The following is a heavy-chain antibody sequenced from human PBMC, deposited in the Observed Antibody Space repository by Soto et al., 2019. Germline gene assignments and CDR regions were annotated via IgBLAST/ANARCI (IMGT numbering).Heavy chain of an antibody. CDR2: IRSKAYGGTT. CDR1: GFTFGDYA. Sequence: GGSLRLSCTASGFTFGDYAMSWFRQAPGKGLEWVGFIRSKAYGGTTEYAASVKGRFTISRDDSKSIAYLQMNSLKTEDTAVCYCTRHHSSSWYYYGMDVWGQGTTVTVSS. V-gene: IGHV3-49*03. D-gene: IGHD6-13*01. J-gene: IGHJ6*02. CDR3: TRHHSSSWYYYGMDV.